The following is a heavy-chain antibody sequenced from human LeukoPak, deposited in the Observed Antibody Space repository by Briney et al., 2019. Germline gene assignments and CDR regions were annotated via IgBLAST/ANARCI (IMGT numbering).Heavy chain of an antibody. CDR2: IIPIFGTA. CDR1: GGTFSSYA. J-gene: IGHJ3*02. Sequence: SVKVSCKASGGTFSSYAISWVRQAPGQGLEWMGGIIPIFGTANYAQKFQGRVTITADKSTSTAYMELSSLRSEDTAVYYCARDFKEYYDSSGYYHYYDAFDIWGQGTMVTVSS. D-gene: IGHD3-22*01. CDR3: ARDFKEYYDSSGYYHYYDAFDI. V-gene: IGHV1-69*06.